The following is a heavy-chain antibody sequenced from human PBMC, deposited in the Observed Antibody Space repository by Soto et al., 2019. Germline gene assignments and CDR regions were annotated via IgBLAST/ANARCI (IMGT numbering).Heavy chain of an antibody. CDR1: GYTFTGYY. Sequence: ASVKVSCKASGYTFTGYYMHWVRQAPGQGLEWMGWINPNSGGTNYAQKFQGRVTMTRDTSISTAHMELSRLRSDDTAVYYCARGDYDILTGYFYYYGMDVWGQGTTVTVSS. D-gene: IGHD3-9*01. CDR3: ARGDYDILTGYFYYYGMDV. V-gene: IGHV1-2*02. CDR2: INPNSGGT. J-gene: IGHJ6*02.